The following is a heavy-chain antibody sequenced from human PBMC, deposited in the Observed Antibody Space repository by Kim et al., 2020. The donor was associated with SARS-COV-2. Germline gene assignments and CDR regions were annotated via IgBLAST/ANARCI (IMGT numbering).Heavy chain of an antibody. CDR2: INSSGST. D-gene: IGHD2-15*01. CDR1: GGTFSPNY. V-gene: IGHV4-34*08. J-gene: IGHJ4*01. Sequence: SETLSLTCGLNGGTFSPNYWSWIRQPPGKGLEWIGEINSSGSTNYNPSLQSRVTISIDVSKNQFSLKLHSVTAADTTVYYCSGWAYTSGGNDIVYYFDS. CDR3: SGWAYTSGGNDIVYYFDS.